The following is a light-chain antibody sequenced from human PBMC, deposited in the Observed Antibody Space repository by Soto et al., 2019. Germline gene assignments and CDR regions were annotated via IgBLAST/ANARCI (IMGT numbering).Light chain of an antibody. Sequence: EIVLTQSPGTLSLSPGERATLSCRASQSVSSSYLAWYQQKPGQAPRLLIYGASSRATGIPDRFSGSGSGTYFTITISRLEPEDFAVYYCQQYGSSPYTFGPGTKLEIK. CDR2: GAS. CDR3: QQYGSSPYT. V-gene: IGKV3-20*01. CDR1: QSVSSSY. J-gene: IGKJ2*01.